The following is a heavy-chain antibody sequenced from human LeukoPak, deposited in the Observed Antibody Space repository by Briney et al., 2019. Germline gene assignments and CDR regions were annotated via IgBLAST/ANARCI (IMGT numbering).Heavy chain of an antibody. CDR2: IYYSGST. J-gene: IGHJ4*02. Sequence: SETLSLTCTVSGGSISSSSYYWGWIRQPPGKGLEWIGSIYYSGSTYYSPSLKSRVTISVDTSKNQFSLKLSSVTAADTAVYYCARRWYSSSSVDYWGQGTLVTVSS. CDR3: ARRWYSSSSVDY. D-gene: IGHD6-6*01. CDR1: GGSISSSSYY. V-gene: IGHV4-39*01.